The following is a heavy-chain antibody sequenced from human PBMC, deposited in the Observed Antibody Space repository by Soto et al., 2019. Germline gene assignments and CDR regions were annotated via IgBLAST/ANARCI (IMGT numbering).Heavy chain of an antibody. Sequence: QVQLQESGPGLVKPSQTLSLTCTVSGGSIRSGGYYWSWIRQHPGKGLEWIGYIYYSGSTYYNPSLKGRVTISVDPSKNQFSLKLSSVTAADTAVYYCARDRAYETSGYPPASDYWGQGTLVTVSS. J-gene: IGHJ4*02. CDR1: GGSIRSGGYY. V-gene: IGHV4-31*03. D-gene: IGHD3-22*01. CDR3: ARDRAYETSGYPPASDY. CDR2: IYYSGST.